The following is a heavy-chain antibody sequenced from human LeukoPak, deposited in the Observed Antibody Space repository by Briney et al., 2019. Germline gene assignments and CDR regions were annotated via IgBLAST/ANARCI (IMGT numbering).Heavy chain of an antibody. Sequence: GGSLRLSCAAPGFTLSSYAMHWARQAPGKGVEGVAVISYDGSNKYYADSVKGRFTISRDNSKNTLYLQMNSLRAEDTAVYYCAREGPPAQNFDYWGQGTLVTVSS. D-gene: IGHD6-25*01. CDR1: GFTLSSYA. CDR2: ISYDGSNK. CDR3: AREGPPAQNFDY. V-gene: IGHV3-30-3*01. J-gene: IGHJ4*02.